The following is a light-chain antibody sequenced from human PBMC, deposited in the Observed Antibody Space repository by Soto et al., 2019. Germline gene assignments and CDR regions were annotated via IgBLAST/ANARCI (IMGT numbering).Light chain of an antibody. Sequence: DIQMTQSPYTLSASVGDRVTITCRASQSISSWLAWYQQKPGKAPKLLIYDASSLESGVPSRFCCSGSGTEFTLTIISLQPYGFATYFCQQYRRCGQGTNVDI. CDR3: QQYRR. J-gene: IGKJ1*01. CDR1: QSISSW. CDR2: DAS. V-gene: IGKV1-5*01.